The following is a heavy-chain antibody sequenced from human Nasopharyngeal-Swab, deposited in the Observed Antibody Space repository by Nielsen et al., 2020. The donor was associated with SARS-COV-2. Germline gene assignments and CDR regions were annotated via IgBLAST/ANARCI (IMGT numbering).Heavy chain of an antibody. D-gene: IGHD3-22*01. CDR3: ARAGITMIVVVKYFDL. CDR1: GGSISSSSYY. CDR2: IYYSGST. Sequence: GSLRLSCTVSGGSISSSSYYWGWIRQPPGKGLEWIGSIYYSGSTYYNPSLKSRVTISVDTSKNQFSLKLSSVTAADTAVYYCARAGITMIVVVKYFDLWGRGTLVTVSS. V-gene: IGHV4-39*01. J-gene: IGHJ2*01.